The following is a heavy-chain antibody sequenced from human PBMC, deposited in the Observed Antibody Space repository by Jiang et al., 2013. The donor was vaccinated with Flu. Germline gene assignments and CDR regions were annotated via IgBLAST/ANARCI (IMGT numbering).Heavy chain of an antibody. CDR1: GGSISSHY. Sequence: PGLVKPSETLSLTCTVSGGSISSHYWSWIRQPPGKGLEWIGYIHDSGSTNYNPSLRSRVTISVDTSKNQFSLRLSSVTAADTAVYYCARAQYYYMDVWGKGTTVTVS. CDR2: IHDSGST. CDR3: ARAQYYYMDV. V-gene: IGHV4-59*11. J-gene: IGHJ6*03.